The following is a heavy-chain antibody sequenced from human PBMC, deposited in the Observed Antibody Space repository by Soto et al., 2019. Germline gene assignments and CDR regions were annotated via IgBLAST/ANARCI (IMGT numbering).Heavy chain of an antibody. J-gene: IGHJ5*01. CDR1: GYTLTSKA. CDR2: INAATGDT. D-gene: IGHD3-10*01. V-gene: IGHV1-3*01. Sequence: QVQLVQSGAEVKKPGASVTVSCKASGYTLTSKAMHWVRQAPGQRLEWMGWINAATGDTNYSEKFQGRVTISRDTSANTTSMELSSLRSEDTAVYYCARARTYYFGSGLDSWGHGTLVTVSS. CDR3: ARARTYYFGSGLDS.